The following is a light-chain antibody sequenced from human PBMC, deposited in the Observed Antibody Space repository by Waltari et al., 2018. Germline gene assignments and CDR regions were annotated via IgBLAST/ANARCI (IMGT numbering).Light chain of an antibody. CDR1: SSSIRNNA. CDR2: ATN. J-gene: IGLJ3*02. Sequence: QSVLTQPPSASGTPGQRVTISCSGSSSSIRNNAVNWYQQVPGTAPKLLIYATNQRPSGVPDRFSGSKSVTSASLAISGLQSEDEAAYYCAAWGDSLNGWVFGGGTKVTVL. V-gene: IGLV1-44*01. CDR3: AAWGDSLNGWV.